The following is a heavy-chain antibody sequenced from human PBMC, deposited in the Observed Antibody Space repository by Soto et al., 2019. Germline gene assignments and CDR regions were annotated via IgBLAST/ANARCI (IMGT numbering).Heavy chain of an antibody. CDR1: GGTFSSYA. D-gene: IGHD6-19*01. J-gene: IGHJ5*02. V-gene: IGHV1-69*06. Sequence: ASVKVSCKASGGTFSSYAISWVRQAPGQGLEWMGGIIPIFGTANYAQKFQGRVTITADKSTSTAYMELSSLRSEDTAVYYCARDPLEGYSSGWYGLDPWGQGTLVTVSS. CDR2: IIPIFGTA. CDR3: ARDPLEGYSSGWYGLDP.